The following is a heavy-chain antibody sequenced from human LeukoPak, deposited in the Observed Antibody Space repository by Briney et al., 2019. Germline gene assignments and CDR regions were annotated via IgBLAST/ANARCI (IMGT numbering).Heavy chain of an antibody. CDR1: GFTFSTYA. D-gene: IGHD1-26*01. CDR3: ARDPTYYLRYGYFDS. CDR2: ISYDGSNK. J-gene: IGHJ4*02. Sequence: GGSLRLSYAASGFTFSTYAMTWVRQAPGKGLEWVAVISYDGSNKYYADSVKGRFTVSRDNAKNSLYLQMNSLRAEDTAVYYCARDPTYYLRYGYFDSWGQGTLVTVSS. V-gene: IGHV3-30-3*01.